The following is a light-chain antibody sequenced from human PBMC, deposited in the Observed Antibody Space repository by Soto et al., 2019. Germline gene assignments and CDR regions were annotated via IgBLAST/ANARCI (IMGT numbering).Light chain of an antibody. J-gene: IGKJ5*01. V-gene: IGKV3D-20*01. CDR2: DAS. Sequence: EIVLTQSPATLSLSPGERATLSCGASQSLSNTYLAWYQQKPGLAPRLLIYDASSRAAGIPDRFSGSGSGTDFTLTISRLEPEDFAVYYCQQYCDSVTFGQGTRLQMK. CDR3: QQYCDSVT. CDR1: QSLSNTY.